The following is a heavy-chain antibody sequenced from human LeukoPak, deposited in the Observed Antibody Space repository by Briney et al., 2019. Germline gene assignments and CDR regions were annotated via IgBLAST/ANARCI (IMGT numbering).Heavy chain of an antibody. CDR1: GGSMNRYY. J-gene: IGHJ4*02. CDR3: GRAVAGYYFDY. V-gene: IGHV4-59*01. Sequence: SETLSLTCIVSGGSMNRYYWSWIRQPPGKGLEWIGNIFYSGSSNYNPSLKSRVTMSVDMSKNQFSLKLGSVTAADTAVYYCGRAVAGYYFDYWGQGTLVTVSS. D-gene: IGHD6-19*01. CDR2: IFYSGSS.